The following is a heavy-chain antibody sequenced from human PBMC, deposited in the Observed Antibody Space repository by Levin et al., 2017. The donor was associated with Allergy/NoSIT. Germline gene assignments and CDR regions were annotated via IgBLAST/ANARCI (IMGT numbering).Heavy chain of an antibody. V-gene: IGHV3-23*01. CDR1: GFTFSNYA. J-gene: IGHJ6*02. D-gene: IGHD1-14*01. Sequence: PGGSLRLSCAASGFTFSNYAMSWVRQGPGKGLEWGSVISGSGGNTYYADSVKGRFTISRDNSRNTLYLQMTSLRVEDTAVYYCAKYQGGAGPDDYGMDVWGQGTTVTVFS. CDR3: AKYQGGAGPDDYGMDV. CDR2: ISGSGGNT.